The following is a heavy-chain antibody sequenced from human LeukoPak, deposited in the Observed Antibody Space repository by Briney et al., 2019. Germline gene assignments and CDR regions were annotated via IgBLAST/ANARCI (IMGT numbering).Heavy chain of an antibody. CDR2: IYPGDSDT. Sequence: KRGESLKISCKGSGYSFTTYWIGWVRQMPGKGLEWMGIIYPGDSDTRYSPSFQGQVTISADKSISTAYLQWSSLKASDSAMYYCARVNTYSCLDYWGQGTLVTVSS. D-gene: IGHD4-11*01. CDR1: GYSFTTYW. CDR3: ARVNTYSCLDY. V-gene: IGHV5-51*01. J-gene: IGHJ4*02.